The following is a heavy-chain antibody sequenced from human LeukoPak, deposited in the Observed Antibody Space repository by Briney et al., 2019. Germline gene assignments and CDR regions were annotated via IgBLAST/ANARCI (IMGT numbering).Heavy chain of an antibody. CDR2: IYYSGST. Sequence: SETLSLTCTVSGGSISSGGYYWSWIRQHPGKGLEWIGYIYYSGSTYYNPSLKSRVTISVDTSKNQFSLKLSSVTAADTAVYYCARHTYGALDYWGQGTLVTVSP. V-gene: IGHV4-31*03. CDR1: GGSISSGGYY. J-gene: IGHJ4*02. D-gene: IGHD4-17*01. CDR3: ARHTYGALDY.